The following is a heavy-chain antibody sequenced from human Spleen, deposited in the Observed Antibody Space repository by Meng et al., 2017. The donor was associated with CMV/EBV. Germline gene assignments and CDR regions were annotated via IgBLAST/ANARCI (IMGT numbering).Heavy chain of an antibody. J-gene: IGHJ3*02. CDR1: GVSISSGGYF. D-gene: IGHD3-22*01. Sequence: SETLSLTCTVSGVSISSGGYFWSWIRQHPGKGLEWIGYIYYSGSTYYNPSLKSRVTISIDTSKNQFSLKLRSVTAADTAMYYCARDSTMVVGKSAFDIWGQGTMVTVSS. CDR3: ARDSTMVVGKSAFDI. V-gene: IGHV4-31*03. CDR2: IYYSGST.